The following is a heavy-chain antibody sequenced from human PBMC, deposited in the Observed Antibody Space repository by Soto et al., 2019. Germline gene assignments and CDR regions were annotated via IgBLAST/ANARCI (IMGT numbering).Heavy chain of an antibody. CDR2: ISGSGGST. J-gene: IGHJ4*02. D-gene: IGHD3-9*01. CDR3: AKYPRVLREMTGSARIDY. CDR1: VFTFRISV. Sequence: GGCIKLYRAACVFTFRISVIAWVRKAQGKGLGWVSAISGSGGSTYYADSVKGRFTISRDNSKNTLYLQMNSLRAEDTAVYDCAKYPRVLREMTGSARIDYWGQGTLVTVSS. V-gene: IGHV3-23*01.